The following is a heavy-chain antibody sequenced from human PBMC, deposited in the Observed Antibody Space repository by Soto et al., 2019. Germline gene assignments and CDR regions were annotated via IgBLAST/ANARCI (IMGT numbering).Heavy chain of an antibody. CDR2: IYWDDDK. D-gene: IGHD3-16*01. V-gene: IGHV2-5*02. J-gene: IGHJ3*01. Sequence: SGPTLVNPTQTLTLTCSFSGFSLTTSRVGVGWIRQPPGEALEWLASIYWDDDKRYSPSLQSRLAITKDTSKHQVVLTMTNLDPVDTGTYYCAHIMITFGGVSALDAFDFWGPGTMVTVAS. CDR1: GFSLTTSRVG. CDR3: AHIMITFGGVSALDAFDF.